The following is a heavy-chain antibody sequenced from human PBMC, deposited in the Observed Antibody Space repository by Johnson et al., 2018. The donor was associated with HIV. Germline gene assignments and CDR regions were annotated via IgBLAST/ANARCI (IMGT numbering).Heavy chain of an antibody. J-gene: IGHJ3*02. CDR3: AKHLDGDSNDAFDI. V-gene: IGHV3-9*01. Sequence: VQLVESGGGLVQPGRSLRLSCAASGFTFDDYAMHWVRQAPGKGLEWVSGISWNSGSIGYADSVKGRFTISRDNSKNTLYLQVNSLRAEDTAVYYCAKHLDGDSNDAFDIWGQGTMVTVSS. CDR2: ISWNSGSI. CDR1: GFTFDDYA. D-gene: IGHD4-17*01.